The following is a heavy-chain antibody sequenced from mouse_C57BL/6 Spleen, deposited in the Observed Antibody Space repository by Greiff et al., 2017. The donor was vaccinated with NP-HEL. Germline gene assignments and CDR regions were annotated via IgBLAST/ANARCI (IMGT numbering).Heavy chain of an antibody. CDR3: ARTFLFDYYAMDY. CDR2: ISSGSSTI. Sequence: EVHLVESGGGLVKPGGSLKLSCAASGFTFSDYGMHWVRQAPEKGLEWVAYISSGSSTIYYVDTVKGRFTISRDNAKNTLFLQMTSLRSEDTAMYYCARTFLFDYYAMDYWGQGTSVTVSS. J-gene: IGHJ4*01. CDR1: GFTFSDYG. V-gene: IGHV5-17*01.